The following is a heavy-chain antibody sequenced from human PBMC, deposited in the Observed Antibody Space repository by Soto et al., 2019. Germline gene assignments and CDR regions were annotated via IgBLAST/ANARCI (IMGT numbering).Heavy chain of an antibody. V-gene: IGHV3-23*01. CDR1: GFTFSSYA. Sequence: GGSLRLSCAASGFTFSSYAMSWVRQAPGKGLEWVSAISGSGGSTYYADSVKGRFTISRDNSKNTLYLQMNSLRAGDTAVYYCAKLDLTGRYSSSWSPFDYWGQGTLVTVSS. J-gene: IGHJ4*02. CDR3: AKLDLTGRYSSSWSPFDY. D-gene: IGHD6-13*01. CDR2: ISGSGGST.